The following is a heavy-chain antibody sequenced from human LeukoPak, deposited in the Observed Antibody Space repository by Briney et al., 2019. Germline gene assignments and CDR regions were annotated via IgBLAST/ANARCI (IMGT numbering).Heavy chain of an antibody. CDR3: GSDYGDYPYWYFDP. CDR2: IYYSGTN. Sequence: PSETLSLTCTVCVGSISSSSYYWGWLRQPPGKGLEWIGSIYYSGTNHYNPSLKSRVTISVDTSKNQFSLKLRSVTAADTAVYYCGSDYGDYPYWYFDPWGRGTVVTVSS. D-gene: IGHD4-17*01. J-gene: IGHJ2*01. CDR1: VGSISSSSYY. V-gene: IGHV4-39*01.